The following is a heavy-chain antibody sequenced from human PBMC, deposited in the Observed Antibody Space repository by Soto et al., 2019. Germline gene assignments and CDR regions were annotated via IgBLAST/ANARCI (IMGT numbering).Heavy chain of an antibody. J-gene: IGHJ6*02. D-gene: IGHD1-1*01. CDR2: IRSKANSYAT. V-gene: IGHV3-73*01. Sequence: GGSLRLSCAASGFTFSGSAMHWVRQASGKGLEWVGRIRSKANSYATAYAASVKGRFTISRDDSKNTAYLQMNSLKTEDTAVYYCTRPYTYNPYGMDVWGQGTTVTVSS. CDR1: GFTFSGSA. CDR3: TRPYTYNPYGMDV.